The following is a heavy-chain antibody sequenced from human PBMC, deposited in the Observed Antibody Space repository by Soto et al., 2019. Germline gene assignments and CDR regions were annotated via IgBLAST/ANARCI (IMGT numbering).Heavy chain of an antibody. J-gene: IGHJ6*02. V-gene: IGHV3-7*03. CDR1: GFTFSMYS. D-gene: IGHD2-21*02. CDR3: ARDHLILPAHDFFYGSDV. CDR2: IPQDGVDG. Sequence: HPGGSLRLSCEVSGFTFSMYSMSWVRQSPGKGLEWVAKIPQDGVDGHYADSVKGRFTISRDNGKNSLYLQLNNLRAEDTAVYYCARDHLILPAHDFFYGSDVWGRGATGTVSS.